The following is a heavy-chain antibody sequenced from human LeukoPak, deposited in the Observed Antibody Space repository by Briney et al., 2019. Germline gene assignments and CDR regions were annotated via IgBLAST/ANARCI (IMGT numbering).Heavy chain of an antibody. D-gene: IGHD6-13*01. CDR3: ARRSGSSWSSFDY. J-gene: IGHJ4*02. V-gene: IGHV3-23*01. CDR2: ISGFGGST. Sequence: QTGGSLRLSCAASGFTFNNYAMNWVRQAPGKGLEWVSGISGFGGSTYYAPSVKGRLTISRDNFANMLYLHLDSLRVEDTAIYYCARRSGSSWSSFDYWGQGALVTVSS. CDR1: GFTFNNYA.